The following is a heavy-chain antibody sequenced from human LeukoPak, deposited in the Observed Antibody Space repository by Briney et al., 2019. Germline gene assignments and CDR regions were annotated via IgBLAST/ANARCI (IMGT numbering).Heavy chain of an antibody. D-gene: IGHD3-10*01. Sequence: SETLSLTCGVSGYSISSGYYWGWIRQPPGKGLEWIGSIFHSGITYYNPSLKSRLTISVDTSKNQFSLNLSSVTAADTAVYYCARVKSNLWDSDYSLEIDFWGQGTLVTVSS. CDR3: ARVKSNLWDSDYSLEIDF. CDR1: GYSISSGYY. V-gene: IGHV4-38-2*01. J-gene: IGHJ4*02. CDR2: IFHSGIT.